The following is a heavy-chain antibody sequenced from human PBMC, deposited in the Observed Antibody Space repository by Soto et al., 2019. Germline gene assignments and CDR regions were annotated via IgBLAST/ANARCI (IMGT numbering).Heavy chain of an antibody. J-gene: IGHJ5*02. D-gene: IGHD3-10*01. V-gene: IGHV1-2*04. CDR1: GYTFTGYY. CDR3: ARNDYYGSGSYHNSLNWFDP. Sequence: GASVKVSCKASGYTFTGYYMHSVRQAPGQGLEWMGWINPNSGGTNYAQKFQGWVTMTRDTSISTAYMELSRLRSDDTAVYYCARNDYYGSGSYHNSLNWFDPWGQGTLVTVSS. CDR2: INPNSGGT.